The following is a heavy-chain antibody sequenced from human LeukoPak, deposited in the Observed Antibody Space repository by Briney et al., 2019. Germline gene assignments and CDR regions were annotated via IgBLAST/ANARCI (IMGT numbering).Heavy chain of an antibody. CDR3: ARHKLYSSSWFKPRNWFDP. CDR2: INHSGST. Sequence: SETLSLTCAVYGGSFSGYYWSWIRQPPGKGLEWIGEINHSGSTYYNPSLKSRVTISVDTSKNQFSLKLSSVTAADTAVYYCARHKLYSSSWFKPRNWFDPWGQGTLVTVSS. V-gene: IGHV4-34*01. D-gene: IGHD6-13*01. J-gene: IGHJ5*02. CDR1: GGSFSGYY.